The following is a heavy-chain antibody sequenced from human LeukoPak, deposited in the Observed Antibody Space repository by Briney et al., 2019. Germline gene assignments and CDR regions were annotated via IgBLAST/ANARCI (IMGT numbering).Heavy chain of an antibody. V-gene: IGHV4-59*12. D-gene: IGHD2-2*02. CDR3: ARMVGYCSSTSCYNYFDY. J-gene: IGHJ4*02. CDR2: IYSSGST. CDR1: GGSMSDYY. Sequence: PSETLSLTCTVSGGSMSDYYWSWIRQPPGKGLEWIGYIYSSGSTNYTPSLKSRVTMSVDTSKNQFSLKLSSVTAADTAVYYCARMVGYCSSTSCYNYFDYWGQGTLVTVSS.